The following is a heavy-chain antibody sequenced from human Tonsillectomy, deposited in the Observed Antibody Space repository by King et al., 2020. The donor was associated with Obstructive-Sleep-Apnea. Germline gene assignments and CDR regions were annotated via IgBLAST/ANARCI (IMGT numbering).Heavy chain of an antibody. CDR1: GNTFTGYY. V-gene: IGHV1-2*02. Sequence: VQLVESGAEVKKPGASVKVSCKASGNTFTGYYIHWVRQAPGQGLEWMGWINPNSGGTNYAQKFQGRVTMTRDTSISTVYMELSRLRSDDTAVYYCARVPVYSGYDLVDYWGQGTLVTVSS. D-gene: IGHD5-12*01. J-gene: IGHJ4*02. CDR2: INPNSGGT. CDR3: ARVPVYSGYDLVDY.